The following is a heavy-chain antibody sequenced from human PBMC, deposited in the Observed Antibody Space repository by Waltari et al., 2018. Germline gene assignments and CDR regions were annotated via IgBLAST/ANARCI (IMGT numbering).Heavy chain of an antibody. CDR2: IIPIFGTA. D-gene: IGHD6-19*01. CDR3: ARDQAWVVTGSDAFDI. V-gene: IGHV1-69*12. Sequence: QVQLVQSGAEVKKPGSSVKVSCKASGGTFSSYAISWVRQAPGQGLEWMGGIIPIFGTANYAQKFQGRVTITADESASTAYMELSSLRSEDTAVYYCARDQAWVVTGSDAFDIWGQGTMVTVSS. CDR1: GGTFSSYA. J-gene: IGHJ3*02.